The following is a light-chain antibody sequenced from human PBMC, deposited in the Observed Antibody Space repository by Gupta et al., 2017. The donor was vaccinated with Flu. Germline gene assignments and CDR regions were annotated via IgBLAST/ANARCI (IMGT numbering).Light chain of an antibody. CDR3: QQYNSYPLT. Sequence: DIQMTHSPSTLPASVGDRVTITCRASQSIRSFLAWYQQKPGTAPNLLIYRASSLERGVPSRFSGSGSGTEFALTISSLQPDDFATYYCQQYNSYPLTFGGGTKVEIK. J-gene: IGKJ4*01. V-gene: IGKV1-5*03. CDR1: QSIRSF. CDR2: RAS.